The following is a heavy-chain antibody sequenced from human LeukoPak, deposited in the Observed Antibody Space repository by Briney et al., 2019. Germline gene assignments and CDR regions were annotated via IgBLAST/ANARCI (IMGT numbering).Heavy chain of an antibody. CDR1: GYTFTVYY. CDR2: INPNSGGT. J-gene: IGHJ4*02. D-gene: IGHD3-9*01. CDR3: ASDNYDVLTGYYFFDY. Sequence: ASVKVSFKASGYTFTVYYMHWVRQAPGQGLEWMGWINPNSGGTNYAQKLQGRVTMTRDTSISTAYMELSRLRSDDTAVYYCASDNYDVLTGYYFFDYWGQGTLVTVSS. V-gene: IGHV1-2*02.